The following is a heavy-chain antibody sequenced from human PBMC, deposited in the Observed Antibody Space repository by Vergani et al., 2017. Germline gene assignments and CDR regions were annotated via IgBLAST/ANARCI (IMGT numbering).Heavy chain of an antibody. V-gene: IGHV1-69*18. D-gene: IGHD1-1*01. J-gene: IGHJ6*02. CDR1: GGTFSSYA. Sequence: QVQLVQSGAEVKKPGSSVKVSCKASGGTFSSYAISWVRQAPGQGLEWMGRIIPIFGTANYAQKFQGRVTITADESTSTAYMELSSLRSEDTAVYYCAGDLLERLVGYYYGMDVWGQGTTVTVSS. CDR3: AGDLLERLVGYYYGMDV. CDR2: IIPIFGTA.